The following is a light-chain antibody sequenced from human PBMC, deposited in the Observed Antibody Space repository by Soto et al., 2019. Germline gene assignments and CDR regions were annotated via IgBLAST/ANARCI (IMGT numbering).Light chain of an antibody. CDR1: QSLVHSDGIAY. CDR2: KVS. V-gene: IGKV2-30*02. J-gene: IGKJ5*01. Sequence: VVMTQSPLSMPVTLGQPASISCRSKQSLVHSDGIAYFSWFQQRPGRSPRRXXYKVSNRDSGVPARFSGSGSGTDFALKISRVEAEDFGVYYCMQDTHWPITFGQGTRLEIK. CDR3: MQDTHWPIT.